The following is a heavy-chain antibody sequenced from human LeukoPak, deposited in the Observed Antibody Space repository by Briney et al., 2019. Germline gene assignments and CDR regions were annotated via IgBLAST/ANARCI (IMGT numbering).Heavy chain of an antibody. CDR3: ARGRDLDCSSTSCSMFDY. Sequence: ASVKVSCKASGYTFTGYYMHWVRQAPGQGLEWMGWINPNSGGTNYAQKFQGRVTMARDTSINTAYMELSRLTSDDTAVYYCARGRDLDCSSTSCSMFDYWGQGTLVTVSS. CDR1: GYTFTGYY. D-gene: IGHD2-2*01. V-gene: IGHV1-2*02. CDR2: INPNSGGT. J-gene: IGHJ4*02.